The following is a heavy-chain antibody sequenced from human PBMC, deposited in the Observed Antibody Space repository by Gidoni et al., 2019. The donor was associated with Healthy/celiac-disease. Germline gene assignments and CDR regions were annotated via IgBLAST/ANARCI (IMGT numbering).Heavy chain of an antibody. V-gene: IGHV3-23*01. Sequence: EVQLLESGGGLVQPGGSLRLSCAASGFTLSSYAMSWVPQAPGKGLEWVSAISGSGGSTYYADSVKGRFTISRDNTKNTLYLQMNSLRAEDTAVYYCAKARTYYYDWSLLPWGQGTLVTVSS. CDR1: GFTLSSYA. J-gene: IGHJ5*02. D-gene: IGHD3-22*01. CDR2: ISGSGGST. CDR3: AKARTYYYDWSLLP.